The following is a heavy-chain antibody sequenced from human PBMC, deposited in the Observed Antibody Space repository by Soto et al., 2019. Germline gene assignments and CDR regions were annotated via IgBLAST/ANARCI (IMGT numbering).Heavy chain of an antibody. V-gene: IGHV3-30*18. CDR3: VKDTYYYSSSGYYIFDS. D-gene: IGHD3-22*01. Sequence: QVQLVESGGGVVQTGRSLRLSCAASGFTFNSYGIHWVRQAPGKGLEWVAVISHDGSKTNYADSVKGRFTISRYNSKDTVYLQMISLRTADTAVYYCVKDTYYYSSSGYYIFDSWCQGALVTVS. CDR1: GFTFNSYG. J-gene: IGHJ4*02. CDR2: ISHDGSKT.